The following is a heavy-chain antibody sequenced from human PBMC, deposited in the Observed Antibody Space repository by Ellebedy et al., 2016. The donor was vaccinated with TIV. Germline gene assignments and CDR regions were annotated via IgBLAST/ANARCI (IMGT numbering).Heavy chain of an antibody. J-gene: IGHJ6*02. Sequence: AASVKVSCKASGGTFSSYAISWVRQAPGQGLEWMGRIIPILGIANYAQKFQGRVTITADNSTSTAYMELSSLRSEDTAVYYCARGEKAVAGTSYYYGMDVWGQGTTVTVSS. CDR2: IIPILGIA. V-gene: IGHV1-69*04. D-gene: IGHD6-19*01. CDR1: GGTFSSYA. CDR3: ARGEKAVAGTSYYYGMDV.